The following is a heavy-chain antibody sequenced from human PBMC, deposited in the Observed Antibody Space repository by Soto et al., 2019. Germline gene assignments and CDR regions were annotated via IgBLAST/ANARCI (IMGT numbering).Heavy chain of an antibody. CDR1: GFSFSSYG. CDR2: ISFDGSNR. CDR3: AKDLAHYDSSGSAPLDSYYYGTEV. D-gene: IGHD3-22*01. V-gene: IGHV3-30*18. Sequence: HPGGSLRLSCAASGFSFSSYGMHWVRQAPGKGLEWVAVISFDGSNRNYADSVKGRFSISRDISKNTLYLQMNSLRAEDTAVYYCAKDLAHYDSSGSAPLDSYYYGTEVWGQGTTVSVSS. J-gene: IGHJ6*02.